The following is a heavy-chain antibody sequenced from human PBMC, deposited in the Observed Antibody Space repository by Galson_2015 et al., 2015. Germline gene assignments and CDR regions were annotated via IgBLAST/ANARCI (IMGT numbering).Heavy chain of an antibody. V-gene: IGHV3-74*01. CDR3: ASFGINWGSSY. D-gene: IGHD7-27*01. J-gene: IGHJ4*02. Sequence: SLRLSCAASGFTFSSHWMHWVRQAPGEGLVWVSRISSDGSYSSNADSVKGRFTVSRDNAKNTLFLQMNSLRPEDTAVYYCASFGINWGSSYWGQGTLVTVSS. CDR1: GFTFSSHW. CDR2: ISSDGSYS.